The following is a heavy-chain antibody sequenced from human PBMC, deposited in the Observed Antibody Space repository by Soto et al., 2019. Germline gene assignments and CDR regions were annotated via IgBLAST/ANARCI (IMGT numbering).Heavy chain of an antibody. Sequence: PSETLSLTCTVSGGSISSYHWSWIRQPPGKGLEWIGYIYYSGSTNYNPSLKSRVTISIDTSRNQFSLKLSSVTAADTAVYYCARSPLYSSSAGDWFDPWGQGTLVTVSS. D-gene: IGHD6-6*01. CDR2: IYYSGST. CDR1: GGSISSYH. CDR3: ARSPLYSSSAGDWFDP. J-gene: IGHJ5*02. V-gene: IGHV4-59*01.